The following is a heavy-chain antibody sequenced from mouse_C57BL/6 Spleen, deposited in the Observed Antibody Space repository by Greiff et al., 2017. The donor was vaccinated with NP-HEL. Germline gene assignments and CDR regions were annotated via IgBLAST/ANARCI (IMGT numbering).Heavy chain of an antibody. CDR3: ARVENYYGSSSDYYAMDY. V-gene: IGHV1-9*01. CDR1: GYTFTGYW. CDR2: ILPGSGST. Sequence: QVQLQQSGAELMKPGASVKLSCKATGYTFTGYWIEWVKQRPGHGLEWIGEILPGSGSTNYNEKFKGKATFTADTSSNTAYMQLSSLTTEDSAIYYCARVENYYGSSSDYYAMDYWGQGTSVTVSS. J-gene: IGHJ4*01. D-gene: IGHD1-1*01.